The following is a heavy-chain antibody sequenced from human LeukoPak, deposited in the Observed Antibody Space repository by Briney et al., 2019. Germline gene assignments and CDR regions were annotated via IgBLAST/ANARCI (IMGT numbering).Heavy chain of an antibody. J-gene: IGHJ5*02. Sequence: SETLSLTCSVSGDSIRSYYWSWIRRPPGKRLEWIGYIYASGSTSYNPSLESRVTISLDTSKNQFSLKLTSVTAADTAVYYCVRQFSVAAEFDPWGQGTLVTVSS. CDR1: GDSIRSYY. V-gene: IGHV4-4*09. D-gene: IGHD2-15*01. CDR3: VRQFSVAAEFDP. CDR2: IYASGST.